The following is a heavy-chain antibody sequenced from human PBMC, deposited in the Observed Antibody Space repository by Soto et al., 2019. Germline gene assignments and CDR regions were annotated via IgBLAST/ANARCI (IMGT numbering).Heavy chain of an antibody. V-gene: IGHV1-18*01. Sequence: ASVKVSCKASGYTFTSYGISWVRQAPGQGLEWMGWISAYNGNTNYAQKLQGRVTMTTDTSTSTAYMELRSLRSEDTAVYYCVKGEYYYDSSGYYPFDYWGQGTLVTVSS. J-gene: IGHJ4*02. CDR2: ISAYNGNT. CDR1: GYTFTSYG. CDR3: VKGEYYYDSSGYYPFDY. D-gene: IGHD3-22*01.